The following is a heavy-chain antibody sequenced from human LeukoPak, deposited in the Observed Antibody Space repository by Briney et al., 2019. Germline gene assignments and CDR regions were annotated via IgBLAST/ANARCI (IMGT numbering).Heavy chain of an antibody. CDR2: IYYSGST. Sequence: SETLSLTCTVSGGSISSYYWSWIRQPPGKGLEWIGYIYYSGSTNYNPSLKSRVTISVDTSKNQFSLKLSSVTAADTAVYYCARDLDSSGWYSWFDPWGQGTLVTVSS. D-gene: IGHD6-19*01. J-gene: IGHJ5*02. CDR1: GGSISSYY. V-gene: IGHV4-59*12. CDR3: ARDLDSSGWYSWFDP.